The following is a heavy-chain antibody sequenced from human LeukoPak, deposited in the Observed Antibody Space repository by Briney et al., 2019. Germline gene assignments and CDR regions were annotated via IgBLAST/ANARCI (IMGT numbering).Heavy chain of an antibody. Sequence: SETLSLTCTVSGGSISSYYWSWIRQPAGKGLEWIGRIYTSGSTNYNPSLKSRVTMSVDTSKNQFSLKLSSVTAADTAVYYCARASRIAVAGEFDYWGQGTLVTVSS. CDR1: GGSISSYY. J-gene: IGHJ4*02. V-gene: IGHV4-4*07. CDR2: IYTSGST. CDR3: ARASRIAVAGEFDY. D-gene: IGHD6-19*01.